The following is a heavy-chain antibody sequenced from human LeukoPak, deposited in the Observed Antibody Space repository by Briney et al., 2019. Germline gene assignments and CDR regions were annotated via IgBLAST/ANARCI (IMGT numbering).Heavy chain of an antibody. J-gene: IGHJ4*02. D-gene: IGHD1-1*01. CDR3: ARGNWYLDY. CDR1: GGSISSYY. V-gene: IGHV4-59*01. Sequence: TSETLSLICTVSGGSISSYYWSWIRQPPGKGLEWIGYIYYSGSINYNPSLKSRVTISVDTSKNQFSLKVSSVTAADTAVYYCARGNWYLDYWGQGTLVPVSS. CDR2: IYYSGSI.